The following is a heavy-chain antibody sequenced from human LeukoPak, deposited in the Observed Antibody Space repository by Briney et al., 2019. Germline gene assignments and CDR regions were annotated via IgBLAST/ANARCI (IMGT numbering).Heavy chain of an antibody. CDR3: ARVEYFGSGSYRFDP. CDR2: TYYRSKLYK. CDR1: GDIVSRNSVA. J-gene: IGHJ5*02. Sequence: SQTLSLTCALSGDIVSRNSVAWNWIRQSPSRGLEWLVRTYYRSKLYKEYAASVRSRITISPDTSKNQFSLQLNSVTPEDTAVYYCARVEYFGSGSYRFDPWGQGTLVTVSS. V-gene: IGHV6-1*01. D-gene: IGHD3-10*01.